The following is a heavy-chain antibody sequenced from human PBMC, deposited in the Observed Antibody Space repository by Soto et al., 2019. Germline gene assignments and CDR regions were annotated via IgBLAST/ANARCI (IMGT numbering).Heavy chain of an antibody. D-gene: IGHD3-10*01. Sequence: ASVKVSCKASGCTFTSYYMHWVRQAPGQGLEWMGIINPSGGSTTYAQKFQGRVTMTRDTSTSTVSMEVSSLRSEDTAVYYCARDSRALLWFGELYPYGMDVWGQGTTVTVSS. V-gene: IGHV1-46*01. CDR1: GCTFTSYY. CDR2: INPSGGST. CDR3: ARDSRALLWFGELYPYGMDV. J-gene: IGHJ6*02.